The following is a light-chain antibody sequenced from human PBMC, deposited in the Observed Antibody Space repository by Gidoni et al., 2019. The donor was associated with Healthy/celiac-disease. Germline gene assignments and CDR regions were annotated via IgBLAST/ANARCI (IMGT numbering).Light chain of an antibody. CDR2: GAS. Sequence: EIVLTQSPGTLSLSPGERATLSCRASQSVSGSYLAWYQQKPGQAPRLLIYGASSRATGIPDRFSGSGSGTDFTLTISRLEPEDFAVYYCQQYGSSPPTFXGXTKVEIK. CDR3: QQYGSSPPT. V-gene: IGKV3-20*01. J-gene: IGKJ4*01. CDR1: QSVSGSY.